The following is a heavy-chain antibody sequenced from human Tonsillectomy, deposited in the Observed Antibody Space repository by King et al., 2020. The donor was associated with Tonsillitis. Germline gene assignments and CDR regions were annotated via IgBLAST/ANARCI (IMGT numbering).Heavy chain of an antibody. D-gene: IGHD3-22*01. CDR1: GFTFSNAW. V-gene: IGHV3-15*01. CDR3: TTARYYDSSGLDY. CDR2: IKSKIDGGTT. J-gene: IGHJ4*02. Sequence: VQLVESGGGLGKPGGSLRLSCAASGFTFSNAWMSWVRQAPGKGLDWVGRIKSKIDGGTTDYAAPVEGRFTISRDDSKNTLYLQMNSLKTEDTAVYYCTTARYYDSSGLDYWGQGTLVTVSS.